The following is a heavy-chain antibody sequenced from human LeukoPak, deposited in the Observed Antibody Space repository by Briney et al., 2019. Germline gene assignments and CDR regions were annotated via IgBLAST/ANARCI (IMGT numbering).Heavy chain of an antibody. CDR1: GGSISSSSYY. Sequence: SETLSLTCTVSGGSISSSSYYWGWIRQPPGKGLEWIGSIYYSGSTYYNPSLKSRVTISVDTSMNQFSLKLSSVTAADTAVYYCARQYCSSTSCYYDTAGYFDYWGQGTLVTVSS. CDR3: ARQYCSSTSCYYDTAGYFDY. V-gene: IGHV4-39*01. J-gene: IGHJ4*02. CDR2: IYYSGST. D-gene: IGHD2-2*01.